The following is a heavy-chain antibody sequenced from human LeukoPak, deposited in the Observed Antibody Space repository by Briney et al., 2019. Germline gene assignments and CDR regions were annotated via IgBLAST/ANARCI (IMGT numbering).Heavy chain of an antibody. D-gene: IGHD3/OR15-3a*01. CDR3: ARDKGGLVPFDY. CDR1: GFTFETFW. J-gene: IGHJ4*02. Sequence: GGSLRLSCEASGFTFETFWMSWVRQAPGKGLEWVANIRQGGSEKDYVDSVRGRFTIARDDAKKSLFLQMNSLRTEDTAVYFCARDKGGLVPFDYWGQGTLVTVSS. CDR2: IRQGGSEK. V-gene: IGHV3-7*01.